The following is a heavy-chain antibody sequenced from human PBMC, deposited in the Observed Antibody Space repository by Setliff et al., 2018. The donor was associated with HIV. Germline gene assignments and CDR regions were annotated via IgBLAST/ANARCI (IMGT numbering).Heavy chain of an antibody. CDR2: IKSKTDGGTT. CDR3: ARVRGSSSLFYFDY. V-gene: IGHV3-15*01. CDR1: GFTFSNAW. D-gene: IGHD6-13*01. Sequence: PGGSLRLSCAASGFTFSNAWMNWVRQAPGKGLEWVGRIKSKTDGGTTDYAAPVKGRFTISRDDSKNTLYLQMKSLRAEDTAVYYCARVRGSSSLFYFDYWGQGTLVTVSS. J-gene: IGHJ4*02.